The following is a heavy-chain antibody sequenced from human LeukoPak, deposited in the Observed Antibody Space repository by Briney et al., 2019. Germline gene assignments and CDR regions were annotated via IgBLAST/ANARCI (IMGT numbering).Heavy chain of an antibody. CDR1: GGSISSGGYY. J-gene: IGHJ5*02. Sequence: SETLSLTCTVSGGSISSGGYYWSWIRQPPGKGLEWIGYIYHSGSTYYNPSLKSRVTISVDRSKNQFSLKLSSVTAADTAVYYCARSVLWFDPWGQGTLVTVSS. CDR2: IYHSGST. D-gene: IGHD3-3*01. V-gene: IGHV4-30-2*01. CDR3: ARSVLWFDP.